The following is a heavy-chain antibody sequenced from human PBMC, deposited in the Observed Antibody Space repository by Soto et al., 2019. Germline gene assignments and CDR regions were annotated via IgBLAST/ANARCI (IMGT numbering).Heavy chain of an antibody. CDR1: GFTVSSNY. CDR2: IYSGGST. CDR3: AALIAAAVVDY. V-gene: IGHV3-66*01. D-gene: IGHD6-13*01. J-gene: IGHJ4*02. Sequence: GGSLRLSCAASGFTVSSNYMSWVRQAPGKGLEWVSVIYSGGSTYYADSVKGRFTISRDNSKNTLYLQMNSLRAEDTAVYYCAALIAAAVVDYWGQGTLVTVS.